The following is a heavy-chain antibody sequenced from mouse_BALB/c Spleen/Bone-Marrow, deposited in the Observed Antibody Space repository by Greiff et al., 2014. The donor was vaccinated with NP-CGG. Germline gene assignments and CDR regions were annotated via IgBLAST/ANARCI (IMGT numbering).Heavy chain of an antibody. CDR3: ARGGKLRRRGVDY. J-gene: IGHJ2*01. V-gene: IGHV1-4*01. CDR1: GYTFTSYT. D-gene: IGHD1-1*01. Sequence: QVQLKQSGAELARPGASVKMSCKASGYTFTSYTMHWVKQWPGQGLEWIGYINPSSGYTNYNQKFKDKARLTADKSSTKAYMQLNRQTSEDYAVYTCARGGKLRRRGVDYWGQGTTLTVSS. CDR2: INPSSGYT.